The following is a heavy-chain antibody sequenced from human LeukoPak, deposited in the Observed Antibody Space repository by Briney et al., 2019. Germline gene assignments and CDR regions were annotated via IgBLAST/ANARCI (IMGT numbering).Heavy chain of an antibody. V-gene: IGHV4-34*01. CDR3: ARGRGADFWSGYFGPYYYMDV. D-gene: IGHD3-3*01. J-gene: IGHJ6*03. Sequence: SETLSLTCAVYGGSFSGYYWSWIRQPPGKGLEWIGEINHSGSTNYNPSLKSRVTISVDTSKNQFSLKLSSVTAADTAVYYCARGRGADFWSGYFGPYYYMDVWGKGTTVTLSS. CDR1: GGSFSGYY. CDR2: INHSGST.